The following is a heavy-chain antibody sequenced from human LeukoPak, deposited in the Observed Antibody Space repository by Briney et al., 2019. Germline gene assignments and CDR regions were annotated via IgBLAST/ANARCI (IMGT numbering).Heavy chain of an antibody. D-gene: IGHD2-21*02. V-gene: IGHV1-69*05. CDR2: IIPIFGTA. Sequence: GASVKVSCKASGGTFSSYAISWVRQAPGQGLEWMGRIIPIFGTANYAQRFQGRVTITTDESTSTAYMELSSLRSDDTAVYYCASTYCGGDCYSLPYFDYWGQGTQVTVSS. J-gene: IGHJ4*02. CDR1: GGTFSSYA. CDR3: ASTYCGGDCYSLPYFDY.